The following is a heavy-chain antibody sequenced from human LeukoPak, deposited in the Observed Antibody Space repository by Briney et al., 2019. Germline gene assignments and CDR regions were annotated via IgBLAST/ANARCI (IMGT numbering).Heavy chain of an antibody. V-gene: IGHV3-30*04. CDR1: GFTFSSYA. J-gene: IGHJ5*02. CDR2: ISYDGSNK. Sequence: GSLRLSCAASGFTFSSYAMHWVRQAPGKGLEWVAVISYDGSNKYYADSVKGRFTISRDNSKNTLYLQMNSLRAEDTAVYYCARVGPGLAHDYGDPWGQGTLVTVSS. D-gene: IGHD4-17*01. CDR3: ARVGPGLAHDYGDP.